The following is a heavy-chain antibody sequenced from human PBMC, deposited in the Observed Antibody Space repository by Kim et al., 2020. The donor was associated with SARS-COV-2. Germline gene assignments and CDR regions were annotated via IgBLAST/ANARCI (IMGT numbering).Heavy chain of an antibody. J-gene: IGHJ6*02. D-gene: IGHD6-19*01. V-gene: IGHV3-21*01. CDR3: ASSSVAGNFYYYGMDV. Sequence: SVKGRFTSSRDNAKNAMYLQMSSLRAEDTAVYYCASSSVAGNFYYYGMDVWGQGTTVTVSS.